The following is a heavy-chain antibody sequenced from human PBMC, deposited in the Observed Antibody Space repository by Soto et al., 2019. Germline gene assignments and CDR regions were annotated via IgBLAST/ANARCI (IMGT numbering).Heavy chain of an antibody. V-gene: IGHV1-18*01. Sequence: QVQLLQSGAEVRKPGASVKVSCTASGYTFTNYGFSWVRQAPGQGLEWMGWISAYRGKTNYAEKVQGRVDMTTDTFTSTVYMELRSLRSDDTAVYYCTRDAGGAATISVYWGQGTLVTVSS. CDR2: ISAYRGKT. CDR1: GYTFTNYG. D-gene: IGHD6-25*01. CDR3: TRDAGGAATISVY. J-gene: IGHJ4*02.